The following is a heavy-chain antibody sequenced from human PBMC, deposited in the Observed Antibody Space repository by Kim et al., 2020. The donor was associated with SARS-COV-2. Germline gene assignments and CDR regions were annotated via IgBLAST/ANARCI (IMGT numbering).Heavy chain of an antibody. CDR1: GFMFSRYD. CDR2: ISYDGSNK. CDR3: ARGRRWNWNYEASADNHEVSADYGMDV. V-gene: IGHV3-33*05. Sequence: GGSLRLSCVASGFMFSRYDMHWVPQAPGKGLEWVAIISYDGSNKNYADSVKGRFTISRDNSKNTLYLQMNSRTADDTAVYSCARGRRWNWNYEASADNHEVSADYGMDVWGQGTTVTVSS. J-gene: IGHJ6*02. D-gene: IGHD1-7*01.